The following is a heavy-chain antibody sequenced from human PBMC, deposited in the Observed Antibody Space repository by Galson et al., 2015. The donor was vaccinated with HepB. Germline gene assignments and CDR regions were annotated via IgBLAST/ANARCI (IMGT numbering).Heavy chain of an antibody. V-gene: IGHV3-11*01. CDR1: GFTFGDFY. CDR2: IDNSGNTI. Sequence: SLRLSCAASGFTFGDFYMSWLRQAPGKGLEWVSYIDNSGNTISYADSVKGRFTMSRDIAKKSVYLQMNSLRAEDTAVYYCARAALGWFDPWGQGTLVTVSS. CDR3: ARAALGWFDP. J-gene: IGHJ5*01. D-gene: IGHD6-25*01.